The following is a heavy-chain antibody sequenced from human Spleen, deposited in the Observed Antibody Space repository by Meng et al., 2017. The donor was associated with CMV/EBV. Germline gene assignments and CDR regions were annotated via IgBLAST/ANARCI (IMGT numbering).Heavy chain of an antibody. CDR3: ARGGVAAAGTFLFDY. J-gene: IGHJ4*02. CDR1: GFTFRNYG. V-gene: IGHV3-21*01. CDR2: ISSRSSSI. D-gene: IGHD6-13*01. Sequence: SGFTFRNYGMHWVRQAPGKGLEWVSSISSRSSSIYNADSVKGRFTISRDNAKNSLYLEMNSLRAEDTAVYYCARGGVAAAGTFLFDYWGQGTLVTVSS.